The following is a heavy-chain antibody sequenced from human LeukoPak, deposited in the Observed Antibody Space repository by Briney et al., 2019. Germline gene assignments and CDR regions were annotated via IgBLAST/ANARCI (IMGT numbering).Heavy chain of an antibody. CDR2: INPNSGDT. V-gene: IGHV1-2*06. CDR1: GYTFTTHF. D-gene: IGHD2-15*01. J-gene: IGHJ4*02. Sequence: ASVKVSCKASGYTFTTHFMHWVRQAPGQGLDYMGRINPNSGDTNYAQKFQGRVTMTRDTSISTIFMEMNSLRSDDTAVYYCARDLGQVLRATPGYWGQGTLVTVSS. CDR3: ARDLGQVLRATPGY.